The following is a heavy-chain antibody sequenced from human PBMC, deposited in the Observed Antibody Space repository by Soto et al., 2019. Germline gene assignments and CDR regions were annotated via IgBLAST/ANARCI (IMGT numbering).Heavy chain of an antibody. Sequence: PSETLSLTCAVYGGSFSGYYWSWIRQPPGKGLEWIGEINHSGSTNYNPSLKSRVTISVDTSKNQFSLKLSSVTAADTAVYYCARGRGYSSGWYPRFSDYWGQGTLVTVSS. CDR2: INHSGST. CDR1: GGSFSGYY. D-gene: IGHD6-19*01. J-gene: IGHJ4*02. V-gene: IGHV4-34*01. CDR3: ARGRGYSSGWYPRFSDY.